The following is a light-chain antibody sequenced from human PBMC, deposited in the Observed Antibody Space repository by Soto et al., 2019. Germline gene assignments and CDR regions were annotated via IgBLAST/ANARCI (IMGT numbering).Light chain of an antibody. CDR1: QCLAMW. CDR3: QHWTDYSWT. V-gene: IGKV1-5*03. Sequence: DIHMTQSPSTLSASVGDRVTITCRALQCLAMWVAWYQQKPGKAPNLLIYKTSSLESGVPSRFSGSASGTEFTLTISSLQPDDSATYYCQHWTDYSWTCGQGTKVEVK. CDR2: KTS. J-gene: IGKJ1*01.